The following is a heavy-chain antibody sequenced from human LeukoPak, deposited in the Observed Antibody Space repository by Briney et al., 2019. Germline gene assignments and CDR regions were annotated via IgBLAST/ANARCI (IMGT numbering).Heavy chain of an antibody. Sequence: TGGSLRLSCAASGFTFSSYWMSWVRQAPGKGLEWVANIRQDGSEKYYVDSVKGRFTISRDNAKNSLYLQMNSLRAEDTAVYYCARVEWNYYGSGSYSFDYWGQGTLVTVSS. CDR2: IRQDGSEK. D-gene: IGHD3-10*01. CDR3: ARVEWNYYGSGSYSFDY. CDR1: GFTFSSYW. V-gene: IGHV3-7*01. J-gene: IGHJ4*02.